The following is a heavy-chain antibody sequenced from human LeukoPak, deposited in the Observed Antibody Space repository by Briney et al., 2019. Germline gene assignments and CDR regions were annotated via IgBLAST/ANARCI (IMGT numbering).Heavy chain of an antibody. CDR3: AKDILRWSFDY. CDR2: IGNVDRDT. CDR1: GFTFSRNA. V-gene: IGHV3-23*01. D-gene: IGHD4-23*01. Sequence: GGSLRLSCAASGFTFSRNAMSWVRRAPGKGLEWVSAIGNVDRDTYYADSVKGRFTISRDSSKNTLYLQMSSLTAEDTAVYYCAKDILRWSFDYWGQGTLVTVSS. J-gene: IGHJ4*02.